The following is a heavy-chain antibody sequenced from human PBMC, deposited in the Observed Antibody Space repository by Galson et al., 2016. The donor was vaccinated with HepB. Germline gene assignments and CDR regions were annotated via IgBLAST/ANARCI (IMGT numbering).Heavy chain of an antibody. CDR1: GDSISRSSYY. V-gene: IGHV4-39*01. CDR2: IYYSGST. D-gene: IGHD1-26*01. J-gene: IGHJ4*02. Sequence: ETLSLTCTVSGDSISRSSYYWGWIRQSPGKGLEWIGSIYYSGSTSYNPSLKSRVTISLDTSNNQFSLKLSAVTAADTAVYYCSRRDGGMGTTMLDYWGQGTLVTVSS. CDR3: SRRDGGMGTTMLDY.